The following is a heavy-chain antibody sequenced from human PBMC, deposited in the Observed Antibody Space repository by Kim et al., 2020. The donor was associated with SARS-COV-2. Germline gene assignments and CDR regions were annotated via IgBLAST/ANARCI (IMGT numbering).Heavy chain of an antibody. CDR2: IYSGGST. Sequence: GGSLRLSCAASGFTVSSNYMSWVRQAPGKGLEWVSVIYSGGSTYYADSVKGRFTISRDNSKNTLYLQMNSLRAEDTAVYYCARGRGRGYSGTIRGGWFDPWGQGTLVTVSS. V-gene: IGHV3-53*01. J-gene: IGHJ5*02. D-gene: IGHD5-12*01. CDR1: GFTVSSNY. CDR3: ARGRGRGYSGTIRGGWFDP.